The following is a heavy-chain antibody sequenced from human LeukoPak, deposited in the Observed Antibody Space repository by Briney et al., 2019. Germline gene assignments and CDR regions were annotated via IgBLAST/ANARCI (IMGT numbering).Heavy chain of an antibody. Sequence: GGSLRPSCGASGFTFSSYSMDWVRQVPGMGLEWLAYIGGSGGPILYADSVKGRFTISRDNAKNTLYLQMNSLRAEDTAVYYCARDARIAYCGGDCYSGFDYWGQGTLVTVSS. CDR3: ARDARIAYCGGDCYSGFDY. J-gene: IGHJ4*02. V-gene: IGHV3-48*04. D-gene: IGHD2-21*02. CDR1: GFTFSSYS. CDR2: IGGSGGPI.